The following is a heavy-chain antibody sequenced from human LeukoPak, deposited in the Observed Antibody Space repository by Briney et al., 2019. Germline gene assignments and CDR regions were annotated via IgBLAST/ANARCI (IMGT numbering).Heavy chain of an antibody. D-gene: IGHD1-26*01. CDR1: GFTFSSYA. CDR3: ARPWGDSGSYSRPIDY. V-gene: IGHV3-30-3*01. J-gene: IGHJ4*02. CDR2: ISYDGSNK. Sequence: GGSLRLSCAASGFTFSSYAMHWVRQAPGKGLEWVAVISYDGSNKYYADSVKGRFTISRDNSKNTLYLQMNSLRAEDTAVYYCARPWGDSGSYSRPIDYWGQGTLVTVSS.